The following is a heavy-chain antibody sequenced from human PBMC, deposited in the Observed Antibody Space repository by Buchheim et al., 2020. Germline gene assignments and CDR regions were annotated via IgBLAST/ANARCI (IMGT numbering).Heavy chain of an antibody. D-gene: IGHD3-22*01. Sequence: QVQLQESGPGLVEPSETLSLTCTVSGVSISDYYWSWIRQPPGKGLEWIGYLYNSGSTNFKPSLKSRVTISVDTSKNQFSLHLSSVTAADTAVYYCAGDYFDSSGYSDYWGQGTL. CDR2: LYNSGST. J-gene: IGHJ4*02. CDR1: GVSISDYY. V-gene: IGHV4-59*01. CDR3: AGDYFDSSGYSDY.